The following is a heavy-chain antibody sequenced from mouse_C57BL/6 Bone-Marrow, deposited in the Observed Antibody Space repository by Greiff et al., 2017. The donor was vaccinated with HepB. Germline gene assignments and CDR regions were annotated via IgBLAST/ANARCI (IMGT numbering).Heavy chain of an antibody. V-gene: IGHV1-76*01. CDR1: GYTFTDYY. CDR3: ARGNYGSSFWFAY. Sequence: VKLQESGAELVRPGASVKLSCKASGYTFTDYYINWVKQRPGQGLEWIARIYPGSGNTYYNEKFKGKATLTAEKSSSTAYMQLSSLTSEDSAVYFCARGNYGSSFWFAYWGQGTLVTVSA. J-gene: IGHJ3*01. CDR2: IYPGSGNT. D-gene: IGHD1-1*01.